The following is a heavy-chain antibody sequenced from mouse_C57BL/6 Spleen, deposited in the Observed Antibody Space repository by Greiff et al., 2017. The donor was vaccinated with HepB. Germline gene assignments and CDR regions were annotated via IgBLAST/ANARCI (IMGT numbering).Heavy chain of an antibody. CDR1: GYTFTSYW. V-gene: IGHV1-69*01. D-gene: IGHD1-1*01. CDR2: IDPSDSYT. J-gene: IGHJ1*03. Sequence: QVQLQQPGAELVMPGASVKLSCKASGYTFTSYWMHWVKQRPGQGLEWIGEIDPSDSYTNYNQKFKGKSTLTVDNSSSTAYMQLSSLTSEDSAVYYCAREGGSSGYFDVWGTGTTVTVSS. CDR3: AREGGSSGYFDV.